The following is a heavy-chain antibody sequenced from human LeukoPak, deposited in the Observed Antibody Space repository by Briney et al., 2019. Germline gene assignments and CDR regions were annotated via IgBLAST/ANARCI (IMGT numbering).Heavy chain of an antibody. Sequence: TGGSLRLSCAASGFTFSNYWMSWVRQAPGKGLEWVANIKEDGSEKYYVDSVKGRFTISRDNAKNSLYLQMNSLRAEDTAVYYCARGRRYCSSTICSNFDFWGQGTLVTVSS. D-gene: IGHD2-2*01. V-gene: IGHV3-7*05. CDR1: GFTFSNYW. CDR2: IKEDGSEK. J-gene: IGHJ4*02. CDR3: ARGRRYCSSTICSNFDF.